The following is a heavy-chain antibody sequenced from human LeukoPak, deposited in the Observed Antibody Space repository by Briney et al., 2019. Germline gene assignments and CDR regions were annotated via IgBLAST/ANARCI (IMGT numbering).Heavy chain of an antibody. CDR1: GFTFSSYA. D-gene: IGHD6-13*01. Sequence: GGSLRLSCVASGFTFSSYAMSWVRQAPGKGLGRVAAITNTGGTTYYADSMKGRFTISRDNSKDTLYLQMNSLTAEDTAVYYCAKQGIAAAATSIDYWGQGTLVTVSS. J-gene: IGHJ4*02. V-gene: IGHV3-23*01. CDR3: AKQGIAAAATSIDY. CDR2: ITNTGGTT.